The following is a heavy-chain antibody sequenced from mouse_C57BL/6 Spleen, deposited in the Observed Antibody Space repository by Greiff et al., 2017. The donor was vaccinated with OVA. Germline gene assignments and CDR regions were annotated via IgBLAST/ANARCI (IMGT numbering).Heavy chain of an antibody. V-gene: IGHV1-69*01. CDR1: GYTFTSYW. CDR2: IDPSDSYT. J-gene: IGHJ2*01. D-gene: IGHD3-2*02. CDR3: ARRDSSGYDYFDY. Sequence: VQLQQPGAELVMPGASVKLSCKASGYTFTSYWLHWVKQRPGQGLEWIGEIDPSDSYTNYNQKFKGKSTLTVDKSSSTAYMQLSSLTSEDSAVYYCARRDSSGYDYFDYWGQGTTLTVSS.